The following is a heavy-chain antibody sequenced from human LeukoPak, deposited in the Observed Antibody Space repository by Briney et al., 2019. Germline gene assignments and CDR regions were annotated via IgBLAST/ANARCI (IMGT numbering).Heavy chain of an antibody. CDR2: IYYSGST. D-gene: IGHD2-15*01. CDR1: GGSISSYH. Sequence: KPSETLSLTCTVSGGSISSYHWSWIRQSPGKGLEWIGYIYYSGSTNYNPSLKSRVTISVDTSKNQFSLKLSSVTAADTAVYYCARTRCSGGSCYSKNWGQGTLVTVSS. V-gene: IGHV4-59*01. CDR3: ARTRCSGGSCYSKN. J-gene: IGHJ4*02.